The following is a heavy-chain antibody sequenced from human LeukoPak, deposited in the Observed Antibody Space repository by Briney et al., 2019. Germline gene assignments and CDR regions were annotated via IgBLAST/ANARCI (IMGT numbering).Heavy chain of an antibody. CDR2: ISAYNGNT. D-gene: IGHD3-22*01. J-gene: IGHJ4*02. Sequence: DSVKVSCKASGYTFTSYGISWVRQAPGQGLEWMGWISAYNGNTNYAQKLQGRVTMTTDTSTSTAYMELRSLRSDDTAVYYCARDRSYYYDSSGYPPSDYWGQGTLVTVSS. CDR3: ARDRSYYYDSSGYPPSDY. V-gene: IGHV1-18*01. CDR1: GYTFTSYG.